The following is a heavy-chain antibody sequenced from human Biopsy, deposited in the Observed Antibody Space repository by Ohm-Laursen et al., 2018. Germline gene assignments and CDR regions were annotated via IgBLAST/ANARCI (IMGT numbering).Heavy chain of an antibody. CDR1: GDSISSYY. D-gene: IGHD4-17*01. CDR2: VYYTGST. J-gene: IGHJ6*02. V-gene: IGHV4-59*01. CDR3: AREFYGNGMDV. Sequence: SETLSLTCTVSGDSISSYYWSWIRQPPGKGLQWIGYVYYTGSTDYNPSLQSRVTISVDTSKNQFSLNMSSVTAADTAVYYCAREFYGNGMDVWGQGTTVTVS.